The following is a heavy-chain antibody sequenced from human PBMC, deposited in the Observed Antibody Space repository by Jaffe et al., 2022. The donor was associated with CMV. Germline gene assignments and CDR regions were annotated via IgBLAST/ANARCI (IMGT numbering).Heavy chain of an antibody. Sequence: QLQLQESGPGLVKPSETLSLTCTVSGGSISSSSYYWGWIRQPPGKGLEWIGSIYYSGSTYYNPSLKSRVTISVDTSKNQFSLKLSSVTAADTAVYYCARHGVLVAAGTGRWLIAYGMDVWGQGTTVTVSS. CDR1: GGSISSSSYY. V-gene: IGHV4-39*01. J-gene: IGHJ6*02. CDR2: IYYSGST. D-gene: IGHD6-13*01. CDR3: ARHGVLVAAGTGRWLIAYGMDV.